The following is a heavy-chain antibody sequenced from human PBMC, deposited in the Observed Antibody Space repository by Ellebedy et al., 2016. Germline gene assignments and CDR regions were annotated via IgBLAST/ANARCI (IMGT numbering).Heavy chain of an antibody. J-gene: IGHJ4*01. V-gene: IGHV3-21*01. CDR1: GFSMSGYE. D-gene: IGHD4-11*01. Sequence: GGSLRLSXATSGFSMSGYEMSWVRQAPGKGLEWVSSISYDSTYRYYAGSVRGRFTISRDNAQGSLFLEMNSLRAEDTAVYYCARDSASHLRFSYTDYWGRGTLIAVSS. CDR3: ARDSASHLRFSYTDY. CDR2: ISYDSTYR.